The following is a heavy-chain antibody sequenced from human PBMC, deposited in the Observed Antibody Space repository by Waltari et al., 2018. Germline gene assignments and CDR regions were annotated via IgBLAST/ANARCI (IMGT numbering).Heavy chain of an antibody. V-gene: IGHV4-34*01. Sequence: QVQLQQWGAGLLKPSETLSLTCAVYGGSFSGYYWSWIRQPPGKGLEWIGEINHSGSTNYNPSLKSRVTISVDTSKNQFSLKLSSVTAADTAVYYCARRSYGDRAVNFDYWGQGTLVTVSS. CDR2: INHSGST. CDR3: ARRSYGDRAVNFDY. CDR1: GGSFSGYY. D-gene: IGHD4-17*01. J-gene: IGHJ4*02.